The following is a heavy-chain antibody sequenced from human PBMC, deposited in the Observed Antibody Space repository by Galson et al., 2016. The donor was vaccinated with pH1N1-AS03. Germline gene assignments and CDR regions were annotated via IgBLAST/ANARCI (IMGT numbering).Heavy chain of an antibody. CDR2: ISSGSTYT. CDR3: ARGQGYNSGYFDTDY. Sequence: SLRLSCAASGFTLSDYYMSWIRQAPGKGLEWVSYISSGSTYTNYADSVKGRLTISRDNGKNSVYLQMNSLRAEDTAVYYCARGQGYNSGYFDTDYWGRGTLVTVPS. J-gene: IGHJ4*02. D-gene: IGHD3-22*01. CDR1: GFTLSDYY. V-gene: IGHV3-11*06.